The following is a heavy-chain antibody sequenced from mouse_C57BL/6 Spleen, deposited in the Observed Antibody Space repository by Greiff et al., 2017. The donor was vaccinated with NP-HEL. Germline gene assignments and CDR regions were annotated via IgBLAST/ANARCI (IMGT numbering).Heavy chain of an antibody. CDR3: ARSSYDGPFDY. CDR1: GYTFTSYW. D-gene: IGHD2-3*01. CDR2: IHPNSGST. Sequence: QVQLQQPGAELVKPGASVKLSCKASGYTFTSYWMHWVKQRPGQGLEWIGMIHPNSGSTNYNEKFKSKATLTVDKSTSTAYMQLSSLTSEDSAVYYSARSSYDGPFDYWGQGTTLTVSS. V-gene: IGHV1-64*01. J-gene: IGHJ2*01.